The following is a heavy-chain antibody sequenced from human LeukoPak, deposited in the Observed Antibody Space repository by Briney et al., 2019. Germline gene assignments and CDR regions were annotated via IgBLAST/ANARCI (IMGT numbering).Heavy chain of an antibody. D-gene: IGHD1-26*01. CDR1: GFTFSSYA. CDR2: ISYDGSNK. J-gene: IGHJ4*02. Sequence: PGGSLRLSCAASGFTFSSYAMHWVRQAPGMGLEWVAVISYDGSNKYYADSVKGRFTISRDNSKNTLYLQMNSLRAEDAAVYYCARDAGGSYVLDYWGQGTLVTVSS. CDR3: ARDAGGSYVLDY. V-gene: IGHV3-30-3*01.